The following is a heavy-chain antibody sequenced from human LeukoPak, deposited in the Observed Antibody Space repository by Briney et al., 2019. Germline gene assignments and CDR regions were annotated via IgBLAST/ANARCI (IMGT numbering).Heavy chain of an antibody. J-gene: IGHJ6*03. Sequence: GGALRHSCAAPGFTVSRTSISGVPPGPGGGLGWVSVIFSGGSTYYADSVKGRFTISRDNSKNTLYLQMNSLRAEDTAVYYCARDRGDIAVAGKTFYYYYMDVWGKGTTVTVSS. CDR1: GFTVSRTS. D-gene: IGHD6-19*01. CDR3: ARDRGDIAVAGKTFYYYYMDV. CDR2: IFSGGST. V-gene: IGHV3-53*01.